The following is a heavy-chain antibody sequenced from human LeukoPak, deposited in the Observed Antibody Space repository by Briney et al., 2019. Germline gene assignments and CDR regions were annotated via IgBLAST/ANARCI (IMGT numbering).Heavy chain of an antibody. V-gene: IGHV3-53*01. J-gene: IGHJ3*02. D-gene: IGHD4-23*01. CDR2: IYSGSNT. Sequence: GGSLRLSCAASGFTVSSNYMSWVRQAPGKGLEWVSVIYSGSNTDYADSVKGRFTIFRDNSKNTLYLQMNSLRAEDTAVYYCARVDVVTVGKNAFDIWGQGTMVTVSS. CDR1: GFTVSSNY. CDR3: ARVDVVTVGKNAFDI.